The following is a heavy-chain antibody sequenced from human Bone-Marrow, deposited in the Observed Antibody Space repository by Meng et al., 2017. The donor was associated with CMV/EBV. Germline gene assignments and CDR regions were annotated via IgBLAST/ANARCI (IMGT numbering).Heavy chain of an antibody. J-gene: IGHJ4*02. CDR2: IYYSGST. CDR3: ARVVYYDSSGSLFDY. V-gene: IGHV4-39*07. CDR1: GGSISSSSYY. Sequence: GGSISSSSYYWGWIRQPPGKGLEWIGSIYYSGSTYYNPSLKSRVTISVDTSKNQFSLKLSSVTAADTAVYYCARVVYYDSSGSLFDYWGQGTLVTVSS. D-gene: IGHD3-22*01.